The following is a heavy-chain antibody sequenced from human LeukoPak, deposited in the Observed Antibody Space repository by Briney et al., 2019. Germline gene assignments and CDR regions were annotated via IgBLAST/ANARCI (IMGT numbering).Heavy chain of an antibody. V-gene: IGHV4-39*07. CDR3: ARGPDWLLYLAFDY. D-gene: IGHD3/OR15-3a*01. J-gene: IGHJ4*02. Sequence: SETLSLTCTVSGGSISSSSYFWGWIRRPPGKGLEWIGSIYYSGSTYYNPSLKSRVTISVDTSKNQFSLKLSSVTAADTAVYYCARGPDWLLYLAFDYWGQGTLVTVSS. CDR1: GGSISSSSYF. CDR2: IYYSGST.